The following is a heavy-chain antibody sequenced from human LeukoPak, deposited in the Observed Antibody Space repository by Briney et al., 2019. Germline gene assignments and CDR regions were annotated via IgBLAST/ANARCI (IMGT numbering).Heavy chain of an antibody. J-gene: IGHJ4*02. CDR1: GFTFSSYA. Sequence: PGGSLRLSCAASGFTFSSYAMSWVRQAPGKGLEWVSAISGSGGSTYYADSVKGRFTISRDNAKNTLYLQMNSLRAEDTAVYYCARGGWYESGLDYWGQGTLVTVSS. CDR3: ARGGWYESGLDY. D-gene: IGHD6-19*01. V-gene: IGHV3-23*01. CDR2: ISGSGGST.